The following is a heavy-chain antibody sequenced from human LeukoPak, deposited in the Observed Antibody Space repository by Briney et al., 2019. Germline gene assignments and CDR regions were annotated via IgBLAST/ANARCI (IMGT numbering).Heavy chain of an antibody. CDR2: IKQDGSEK. CDR1: GFTLSSYW. D-gene: IGHD6-13*01. J-gene: IGHJ4*02. V-gene: IGHV3-7*01. Sequence: GGSLRLSCAASGFTLSSYWMSWVRQAPGKGLEWVANIKQDGSEKYYVDSVKGRFTISRDNAKNSLYLQMNSLRAEDTAVYYCASTTAGSDYWGQGTLVTVSS. CDR3: ASTTAGSDY.